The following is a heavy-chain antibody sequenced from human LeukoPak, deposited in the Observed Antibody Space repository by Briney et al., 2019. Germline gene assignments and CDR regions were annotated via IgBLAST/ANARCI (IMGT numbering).Heavy chain of an antibody. D-gene: IGHD3-10*01. CDR2: ISGSGST. J-gene: IGHJ4*02. V-gene: IGHV3-23*01. CDR3: VHGGLYYLDY. CDR1: GFTFSSYA. Sequence: GGSLRLSCAASGFTFSSYAMSWVRQAPGKGLEWVSAISGSGSTYHADSVKGRFTISRDIFKNTLYLQMNSLRAEDTAVYYCVHGGLYYLDYWGQGTLVTVSS.